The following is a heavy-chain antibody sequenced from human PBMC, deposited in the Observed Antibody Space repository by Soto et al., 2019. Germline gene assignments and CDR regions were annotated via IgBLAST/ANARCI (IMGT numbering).Heavy chain of an antibody. CDR3: ARVSTYDFWSGSYYYYMDV. D-gene: IGHD3-3*01. V-gene: IGHV5-51*01. J-gene: IGHJ6*03. Sequence: PGESLKISCKGSGYSFTSYWIGWVRQMPGKGLEWMGIIYPGDSDTRYSPSFQGQVTISADKSISTAYLQWSSLKASDTAMYYCARVSTYDFWSGSYYYYMDVWGKGTTVTVSS. CDR1: GYSFTSYW. CDR2: IYPGDSDT.